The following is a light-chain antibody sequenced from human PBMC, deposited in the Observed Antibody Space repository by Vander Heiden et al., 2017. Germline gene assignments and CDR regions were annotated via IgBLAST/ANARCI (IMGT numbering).Light chain of an antibody. J-gene: IGKJ1*01. CDR2: DAS. CDR1: QTVRSH. V-gene: IGKV3-11*01. Sequence: TVLTQSPATLSLSPGERATLSCRASQTVRSHLAWYQHKPGQTPRLLIYDASTRATDIPARFSGSGSGTDFTLTISSLEPEDFAIYYCQQRCHWVWTFGQGTKVEVK. CDR3: QQRCHWVWT.